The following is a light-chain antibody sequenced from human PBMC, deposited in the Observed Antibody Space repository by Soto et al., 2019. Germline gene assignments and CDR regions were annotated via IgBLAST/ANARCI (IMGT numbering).Light chain of an antibody. V-gene: IGKV1-5*03. CDR2: KAS. Sequence: DIQMTQAPSSLSASVGDRVTITGRGSQGISSWLAWYQQKPGKAPRLLIYKASSLASGVPSRFSGSGSGTEFTLTISSLQPDDFATYYCQQYYSYPLTFGGGTKVDIK. CDR1: QGISSW. J-gene: IGKJ4*01. CDR3: QQYYSYPLT.